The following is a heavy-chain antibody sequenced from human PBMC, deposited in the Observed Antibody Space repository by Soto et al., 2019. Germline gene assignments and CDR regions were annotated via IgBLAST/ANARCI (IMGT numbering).Heavy chain of an antibody. J-gene: IGHJ5*02. V-gene: IGHV3-23*01. D-gene: IGHD3-16*02. CDR3: AKDSYDYIWGSDRATYGFDP. CDR2: ISGSGGST. CDR1: GFTFSSYA. Sequence: EVQLLESGGGLVQPGGSLRLSCAASGFTFSSYAMSWVRQAPGKGLEWVSAISGSGGSTYYADSVKGPFTISRDNSKNTLYLQMNSLRAEDTAVYYCAKDSYDYIWGSDRATYGFDPWGQGTLVTVSS.